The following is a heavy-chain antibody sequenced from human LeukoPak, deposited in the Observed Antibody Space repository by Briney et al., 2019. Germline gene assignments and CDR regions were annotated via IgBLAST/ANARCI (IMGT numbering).Heavy chain of an antibody. D-gene: IGHD2-15*01. V-gene: IGHV4-4*02. CDR2: IYHSGST. J-gene: IGHJ4*02. CDR3: ARDRASVVVVNVRFPYDQ. CDR1: GGSISSSNW. Sequence: SETLSLTCAVSGGSISSSNWWSWVRQPPGKGLEWIGEIYHSGSTNYNPSLKSRVTISVDKSKNQFSLKLSSVTAADTAVYYCARDRASVVVVNVRFPYDQWGQGTLVTVSS.